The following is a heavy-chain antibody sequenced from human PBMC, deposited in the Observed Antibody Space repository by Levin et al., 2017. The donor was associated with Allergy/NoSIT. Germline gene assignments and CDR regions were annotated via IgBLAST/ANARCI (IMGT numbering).Heavy chain of an antibody. D-gene: IGHD1-7*01. J-gene: IGHJ3*02. CDR1: GFTFSNAW. CDR2: IKSKTDGGTT. CDR3: TVWNYENLGAFDI. Sequence: GGSLRLSCAASGFTFSNAWMSWVRQAPGKGLEWVGRIKSKTDGGTTDYAAPVKGRFTISRDDSKNTLYLQMNSLKTEDTAVYYCTVWNYENLGAFDIWGQGTMVTVSS. V-gene: IGHV3-15*01.